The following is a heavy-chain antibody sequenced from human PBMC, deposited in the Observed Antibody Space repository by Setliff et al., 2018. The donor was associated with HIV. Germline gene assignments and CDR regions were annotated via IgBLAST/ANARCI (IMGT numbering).Heavy chain of an antibody. Sequence: SETLSLTCAVSGGSMNNYYWSWIRQSPGKGLERIGYIYYTGSTNYNPSLKSRLTISVDTSKNQFSLNLTSVTAADTAVYYCARDPASSRGGTDVWGQGTTVTVSS. J-gene: IGHJ6*02. D-gene: IGHD6-6*01. CDR3: ARDPASSRGGTDV. CDR1: GGSMNNYY. CDR2: IYYTGST. V-gene: IGHV4-59*01.